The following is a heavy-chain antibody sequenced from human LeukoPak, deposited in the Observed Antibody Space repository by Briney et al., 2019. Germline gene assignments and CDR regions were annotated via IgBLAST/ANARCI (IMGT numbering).Heavy chain of an antibody. Sequence: ASVKVSCKASGYNFISYDINWVRQATGQGLEWMGWVNPNSGNTGYAQKFQGRVTMTRSTSISTAYMDLGSLRSADTAVYYCAMGSRYGMDVWGQGTTVTVSS. D-gene: IGHD3-16*01. CDR1: GYNFISYD. J-gene: IGHJ6*02. CDR3: AMGSRYGMDV. V-gene: IGHV1-8*01. CDR2: VNPNSGNT.